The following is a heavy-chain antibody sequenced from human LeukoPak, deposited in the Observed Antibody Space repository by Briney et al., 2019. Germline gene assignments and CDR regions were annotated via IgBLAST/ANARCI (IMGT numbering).Heavy chain of an antibody. CDR3: ARDRYNWNDASDAFDI. CDR2: IYYSGST. V-gene: IGHV4-59*01. CDR1: GGSISSYY. D-gene: IGHD1-20*01. J-gene: IGHJ3*02. Sequence: SETLSLTCTVSGGSISSYYWSWIRQPPGKGLEWIGYIYYSGSTNHNPSLKSRVTISVDTSKNQFSLKLSSVTAADTAVYYCARDRYNWNDASDAFDIWGQGTMVTVSS.